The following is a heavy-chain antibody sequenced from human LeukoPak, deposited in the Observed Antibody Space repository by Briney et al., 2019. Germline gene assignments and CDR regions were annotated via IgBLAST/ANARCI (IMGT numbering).Heavy chain of an antibody. CDR2: IIPILGIA. CDR3: ARGQLGSGYHY. D-gene: IGHD6-19*01. Sequence: SVKVSCKASGGTFSSYAISWVRQAPGQGLEWMGRIIPILGIANYAQKFQGRVTITADKSTSTAYMELSSLRSEDTAVYYCARGQLGSGYHYWGQGTLVTVSS. V-gene: IGHV1-69*04. CDR1: GGTFSSYA. J-gene: IGHJ4*02.